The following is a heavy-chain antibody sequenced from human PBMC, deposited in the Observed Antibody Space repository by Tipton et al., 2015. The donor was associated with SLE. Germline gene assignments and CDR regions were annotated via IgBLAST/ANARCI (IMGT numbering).Heavy chain of an antibody. CDR3: GRGKDF. V-gene: IGHV4-59*02. J-gene: IGHJ4*02. CDR1: GGSVTSHF. CDR2: MYYSWST. Sequence: TLSLTCTVSGGSVTSHFWSWMRQSPGKGLEWIGYMYYSWSTNYNPSLKSRVTISIDMSKNQFSLKLSSVTAADTAVYYCGRGKDFWGQGTLVTVSS.